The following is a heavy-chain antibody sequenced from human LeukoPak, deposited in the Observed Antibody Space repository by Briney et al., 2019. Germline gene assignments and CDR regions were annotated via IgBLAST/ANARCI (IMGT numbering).Heavy chain of an antibody. Sequence: PGGSLRLSCAASGFTFSTSSMNWVRQAPGKGLEWISYIRGSSTTIYYADSVRGRFTISRDNAKNSVYLQMDSLRAEDTAVYFCARGSRSHCGTAACYGPYFDYWGQGTLVTVSS. V-gene: IGHV3-48*01. CDR1: GFTFSTSS. J-gene: IGHJ4*02. D-gene: IGHD2-2*01. CDR3: ARGSRSHCGTAACYGPYFDY. CDR2: IRGSSTTI.